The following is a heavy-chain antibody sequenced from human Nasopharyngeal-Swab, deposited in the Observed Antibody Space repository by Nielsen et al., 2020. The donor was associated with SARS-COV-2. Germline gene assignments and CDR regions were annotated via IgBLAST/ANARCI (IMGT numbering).Heavy chain of an antibody. CDR3: ARERTDCSGGSCYSYGMDV. CDR1: GFTFSSYD. V-gene: IGHV3-13*01. J-gene: IGHJ6*02. CDR2: IGTAGDT. Sequence: GESLKISYAASGFTFSSYDMHWVRQATGKGLEWVSAIGTAGDTYYPGSVKGRFTISRENAKNSLYLQMNSLRAGDTAVYYCARERTDCSGGSCYSYGMDVWGQGTTVTVSS. D-gene: IGHD2-15*01.